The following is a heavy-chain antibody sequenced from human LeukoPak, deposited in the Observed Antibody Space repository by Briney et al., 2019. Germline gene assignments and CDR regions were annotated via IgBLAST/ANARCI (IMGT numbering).Heavy chain of an antibody. CDR3: ARRNSIAAVRPGCYFDY. J-gene: IGHJ4*02. V-gene: IGHV4-34*01. CDR1: GGSFSGYY. CDR2: INHSGST. D-gene: IGHD6-6*01. Sequence: SETLSLTCAVYGGSFSGYYWSWIRQPPGKGLEWIGEINHSGSTNYNPSLKSRVTISVDTSKNQFSLKMSSVTAADTAVYYCARRNSIAAVRPGCYFDYWGQGTLVTVSS.